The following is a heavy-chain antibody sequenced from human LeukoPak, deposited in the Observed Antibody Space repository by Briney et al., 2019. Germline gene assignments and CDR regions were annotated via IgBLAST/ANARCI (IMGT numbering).Heavy chain of an antibody. J-gene: IGHJ4*02. CDR2: ISYDGSNK. V-gene: IGHV3-30-3*01. CDR3: AREIAAAGTKHFDY. D-gene: IGHD6-13*01. CDR1: GFTFSSYA. Sequence: GRSLRLSCAASGFTFSSYAMHWVRQAPGKGLEWVAVISYDGSNKYYADSVKGRFTISRDNSKNTRYLQMNSLRAEDTAVYYCAREIAAAGTKHFDYWGQGTLVTVSS.